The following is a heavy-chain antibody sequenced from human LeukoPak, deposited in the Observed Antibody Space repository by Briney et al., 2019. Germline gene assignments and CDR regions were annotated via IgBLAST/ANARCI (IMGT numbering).Heavy chain of an antibody. Sequence: PGGSLRLSCAASGFTFSSYAMHWVRQAPGKGLEWVAVISYDGSNKYYADSVKGRFTISRDNSKNTLYLQMNSLRAEDTAVYYCAKDLGPYGENYYYYYYMDVWGKGTTVTVSS. CDR2: ISYDGSNK. CDR1: GFTFSSYA. CDR3: AKDLGPYGENYYYYYYMDV. J-gene: IGHJ6*03. D-gene: IGHD4-17*01. V-gene: IGHV3-30*04.